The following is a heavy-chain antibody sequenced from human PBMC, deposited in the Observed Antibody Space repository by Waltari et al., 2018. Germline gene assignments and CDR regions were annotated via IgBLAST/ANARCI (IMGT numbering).Heavy chain of an antibody. CDR1: GFTFSTYW. Sequence: EVQLVESGGGLVQPGGSLRLSCAASGFTFSTYWMGWVRQAPGKGLEWVSTISGSGGNTYYADSVKGRFTISRDNSKNTLYLQMNSLRAEDTAVYYCGRDRGWRQHDYWGQGTLVTVSS. D-gene: IGHD5-12*01. V-gene: IGHV3-23*04. CDR2: ISGSGGNT. J-gene: IGHJ4*02. CDR3: GRDRGWRQHDY.